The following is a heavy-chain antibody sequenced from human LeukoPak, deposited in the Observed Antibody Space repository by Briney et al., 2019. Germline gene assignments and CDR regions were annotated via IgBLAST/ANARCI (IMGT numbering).Heavy chain of an antibody. V-gene: IGHV4-39*01. Sequence: SETLSLTCTVSGGSISSSSSYWGWIRQPPGKGLGWIGSIYYSGSTYYNPSLKSRVTISVDTSKSQFSLKLSSVTAADTAVYYCARGRYDFWSGYPTNWFDPWGQGTLVTVSS. CDR2: IYYSGST. CDR1: GGSISSSSSY. D-gene: IGHD3-3*01. CDR3: ARGRYDFWSGYPTNWFDP. J-gene: IGHJ5*02.